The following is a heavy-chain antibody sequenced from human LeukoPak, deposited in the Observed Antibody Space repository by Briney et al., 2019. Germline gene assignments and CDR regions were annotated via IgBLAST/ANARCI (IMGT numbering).Heavy chain of an antibody. V-gene: IGHV4-59*01. CDR1: GGSISSYY. CDR2: IYYSGST. CDR3: ARTYGYNYGTSQPYYFDY. D-gene: IGHD5-18*01. J-gene: IGHJ4*02. Sequence: PSETLPLTCTVSGGSISSYYWTWIRQPPGKGLEWIGYIYYSGSTNYNPSLKSRVTISVDTSKNQFSLKLSSVTAADTAVYYCARTYGYNYGTSQPYYFDYWGQGTLVTVSS.